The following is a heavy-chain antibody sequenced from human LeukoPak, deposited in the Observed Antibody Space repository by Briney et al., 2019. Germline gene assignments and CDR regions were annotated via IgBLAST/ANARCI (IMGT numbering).Heavy chain of an antibody. CDR1: GFTFSSYG. Sequence: GGSLRLSCAASGFTFSSYGMHSVRQAPGKGLEWVAFIRYDGSNQYYADSVKGRFPISRDNSKNTLYLQMNSLRAEDTAVYYCAKGIAVADRPYYYYRDVWGKGATVTISS. CDR3: AKGIAVADRPYYYYRDV. V-gene: IGHV3-30*02. D-gene: IGHD6-19*01. CDR2: IRYDGSNQ. J-gene: IGHJ6*03.